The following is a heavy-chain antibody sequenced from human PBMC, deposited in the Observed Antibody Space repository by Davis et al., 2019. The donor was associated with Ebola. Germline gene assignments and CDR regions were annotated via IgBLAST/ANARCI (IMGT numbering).Heavy chain of an antibody. D-gene: IGHD6-13*01. CDR3: AREGTAAGMDV. CDR1: GFTFSTYC. CDR2: ISSSGKTI. Sequence: PGGSLRLSCAASGFTFSTYCMSWIRQAPGKGLEWVSYISSSGKTIYYADSVKGRFTISRDNAKNSLYLQMNSLRAEDTAVYYCAREGTAAGMDVWGQGTTVTVSS. J-gene: IGHJ6*02. V-gene: IGHV3-11*01.